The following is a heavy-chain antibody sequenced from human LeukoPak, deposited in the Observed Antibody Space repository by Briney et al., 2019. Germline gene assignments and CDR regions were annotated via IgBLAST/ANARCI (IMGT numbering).Heavy chain of an antibody. Sequence: PSETLSLTCTVSGGSISSYYWSWIRQPPGKGLEWIGYIYYSGSTNYDPSLKSRVTISMDTSKNQFSLRLSSVTAEDTAVYYCARARYNWFDPWGHGTLVTVSS. V-gene: IGHV4-59*01. CDR3: ARARYNWFDP. J-gene: IGHJ5*02. CDR1: GGSISSYY. CDR2: IYYSGST.